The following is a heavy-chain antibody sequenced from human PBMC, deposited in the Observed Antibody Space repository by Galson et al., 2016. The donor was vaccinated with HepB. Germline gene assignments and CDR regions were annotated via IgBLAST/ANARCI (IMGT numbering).Heavy chain of an antibody. J-gene: IGHJ4*02. Sequence: SLRPSCAASGFTFSTYRWNWFRQVPGRALEGLSQLSRRFGTIFYADSVKGRFPTSRDNAKNLVFLQLNGLRAEDTAGYHCARDSVLPFGNFDVWGRGTLVTVSS. CDR2: LSRRFGTI. V-gene: IGHV3-48*01. CDR3: ARDSVLPFGNFDV. D-gene: IGHD2-8*02. CDR1: GFTFSTYR.